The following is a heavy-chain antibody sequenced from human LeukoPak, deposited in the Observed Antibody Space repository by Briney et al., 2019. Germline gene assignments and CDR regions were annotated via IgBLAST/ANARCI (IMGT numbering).Heavy chain of an antibody. CDR1: GYTFTSYG. D-gene: IGHD3-9*01. CDR2: ISAYNGNT. J-gene: IGHJ3*02. Sequence: ASVKVSCKASGYTFTSYGISWVRQAPGQGLEWMGWISAYNGNTNYAQKLQGRVTMTTDTSTSTAYMELRSLRSDDTAVYYCAREGQGLFRLIEEGDAFDIWGQGTMVTVSS. CDR3: AREGQGLFRLIEEGDAFDI. V-gene: IGHV1-18*01.